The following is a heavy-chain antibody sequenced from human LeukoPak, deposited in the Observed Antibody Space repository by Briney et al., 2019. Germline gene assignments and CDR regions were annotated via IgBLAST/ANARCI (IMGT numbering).Heavy chain of an antibody. CDR3: ARGNSRASWAAFDI. CDR1: GGTFSNYA. Sequence: SVKVSCKASGGTFSNYAISWVRQAPGQGLEWMGGIIPIFGTAHYAQKFQDRVMITADESTSTAYMELSSLRSEDTAVYYCARGNSRASWAAFDIWGQGTMVTVSS. J-gene: IGHJ3*02. CDR2: IIPIFGTA. V-gene: IGHV1-69*13. D-gene: IGHD6-13*01.